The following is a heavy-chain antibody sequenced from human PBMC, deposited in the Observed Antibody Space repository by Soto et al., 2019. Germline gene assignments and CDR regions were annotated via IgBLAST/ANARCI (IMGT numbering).Heavy chain of an antibody. CDR3: ARDSGGNSENYYGLDV. D-gene: IGHD1-1*01. V-gene: IGHV4-31*03. J-gene: IGHJ6*02. Sequence: QVQLQESGPGLVKPSQTLSLSCNVYGVSVSSGDYYWSWIRQHAGGGLEWIGYIDGSGCTYYKPSLRGRVIMSVDTSTNQISLRLLSVTAADTAMYFCARDSGGNSENYYGLDVWGHGTTVTVSS. CDR2: IDGSGCT. CDR1: GVSVSSGDYY.